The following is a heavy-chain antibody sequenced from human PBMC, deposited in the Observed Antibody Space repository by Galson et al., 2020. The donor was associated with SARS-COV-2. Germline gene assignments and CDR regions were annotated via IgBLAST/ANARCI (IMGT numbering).Heavy chain of an antibody. Sequence: SQASETLSLTCAVYGGSFSGYYWGWIRQPPGKGLEWIGEINPTGSINYSPSLKSRVTISQDTSKNQFSLRLRSVTAADTAMYFCARGSRDVTMILMIATTASYYFDFWGQGSLVTVSS. CDR1: GGSFSGYY. CDR2: INPTGSI. J-gene: IGHJ4*02. CDR3: ARGSRDVTMILMIATTASYYFDF. V-gene: IGHV4-34*01. D-gene: IGHD3-22*01.